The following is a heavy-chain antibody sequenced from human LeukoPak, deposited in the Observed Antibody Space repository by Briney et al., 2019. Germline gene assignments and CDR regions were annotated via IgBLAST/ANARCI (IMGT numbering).Heavy chain of an antibody. CDR1: GGSFSGYY. D-gene: IGHD6-6*01. J-gene: IGHJ4*02. V-gene: IGHV4-34*01. CDR3: ARGNLRAAPYFDY. CDR2: INHSGST. Sequence: SETLSLTCAVYGGSFSGYYWSWIRQLPGKGLEWIGEINHSGSTNYNPSLKSRVTISVDTSKNQFSLKLSSVTAADTAVYYCARGNLRAAPYFDYWGQGTLVTVSS.